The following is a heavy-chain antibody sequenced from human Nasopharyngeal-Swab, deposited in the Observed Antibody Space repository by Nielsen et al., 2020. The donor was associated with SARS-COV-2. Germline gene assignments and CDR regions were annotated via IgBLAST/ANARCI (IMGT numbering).Heavy chain of an antibody. J-gene: IGHJ6*02. D-gene: IGHD3-22*01. CDR2: LYSGGST. V-gene: IGHV3-53*04. CDR3: ARVRYESSGYFYGMDV. Sequence: GESLKISCAASGFTVSSNYMTWVRQAPGKGLEWVSVLYSGGSTYYADSVKGRFTISRHNYKNTLYLQVNSLRAEDTAVYYCARVRYESSGYFYGMDVWGQGTTVTVSS. CDR1: GFTVSSNY.